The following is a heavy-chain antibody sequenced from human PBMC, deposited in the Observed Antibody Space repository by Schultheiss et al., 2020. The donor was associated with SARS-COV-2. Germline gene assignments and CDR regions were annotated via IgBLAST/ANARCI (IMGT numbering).Heavy chain of an antibody. CDR1: GFTFSSYG. J-gene: IGHJ3*02. CDR3: ARDLDYDFWSGYSDAFDI. CDR2: ISSNGGST. V-gene: IGHV3-64*04. Sequence: GESLKISCAASGFTFSSYGMHWVRQAPGKGLEYVSAISSNGGSTYYADSVKGRFTISRDNSKNTLYLQMNSLRAEDTAVYYCARDLDYDFWSGYSDAFDIWGQGTMVTVSS. D-gene: IGHD3-3*01.